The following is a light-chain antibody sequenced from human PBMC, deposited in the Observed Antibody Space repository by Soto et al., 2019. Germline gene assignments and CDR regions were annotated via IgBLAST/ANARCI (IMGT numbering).Light chain of an antibody. CDR1: QSISIN. CDR2: GAS. CDR3: QHYNDWLIT. J-gene: IGKJ5*01. V-gene: IGKV3-15*01. Sequence: EILMTQSPATRSMSPGERATLSCRASQSISINLAWYQQKPGQAPRLLIYGASARATDVPARFSGSGSGTEFTLTISSLQSEDFAVYYCQHYNDWLITFGQGTRLEIK.